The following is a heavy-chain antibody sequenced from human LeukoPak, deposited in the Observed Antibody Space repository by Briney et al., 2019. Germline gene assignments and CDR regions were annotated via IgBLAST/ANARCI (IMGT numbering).Heavy chain of an antibody. Sequence: GGSLRLSCAASGFIFSSYGMHWVRQAPGKGLEWVANIKQDGSEKYYADSVKGRFTISRDNSKNTLYLQMNSLRAEDTAVYYCARAGHGFDYWGQGTLVTVSS. CDR3: ARAGHGFDY. CDR2: IKQDGSEK. V-gene: IGHV3-30*02. CDR1: GFIFSSYG. J-gene: IGHJ4*02.